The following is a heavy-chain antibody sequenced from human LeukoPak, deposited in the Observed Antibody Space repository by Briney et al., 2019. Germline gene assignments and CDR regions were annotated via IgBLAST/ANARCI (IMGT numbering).Heavy chain of an antibody. CDR1: VFTFSSYS. CDR3: PRDRYQLLSRAVAFDI. D-gene: IGHD2-2*01. CDR2: ISSSSSYI. V-gene: IGHV3-21*01. Sequence: PGGSLRLSCAASVFTFSSYSMNWVRQAPGKGRECVSSISSSSSYIYYADAVKGGFTISRDNAKNSLYLQMNSLSAEDAAVHYCPRDRYQLLSRAVAFDIWGQGKMVTASS. J-gene: IGHJ3*02.